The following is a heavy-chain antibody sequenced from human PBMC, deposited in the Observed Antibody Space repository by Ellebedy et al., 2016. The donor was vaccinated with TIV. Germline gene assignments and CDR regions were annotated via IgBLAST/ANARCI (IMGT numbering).Heavy chain of an antibody. CDR1: GFTFSIYS. J-gene: IGHJ4*02. D-gene: IGHD5-24*01. Sequence: GGSLRLSCAASGFTFSIYSMAWVRQAPGKGLEWVSYMSSSTGDTYYTDSVKGRFTISRVNAENSLHLQMNSLRDEDTAVYYCAREGRDGYNPYFDYWGQGILVTVTS. CDR2: MSSSTGDT. V-gene: IGHV3-48*02. CDR3: AREGRDGYNPYFDY.